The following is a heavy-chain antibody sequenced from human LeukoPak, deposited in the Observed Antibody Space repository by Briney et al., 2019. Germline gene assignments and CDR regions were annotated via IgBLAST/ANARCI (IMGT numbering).Heavy chain of an antibody. CDR3: ARDRVEEAFDI. V-gene: IGHV1-69*16. Sequence: ASVKVSCMASGGTLRRYTISWVRQAPGQGLEWVGGIIPILGRTDCAQKFQGSVTITADVSTYTAYMYLTSLRAEDTAVYYCARDRVEEAFDILGQETTVTVSS. CDR1: GGTLRRYT. J-gene: IGHJ3*02. CDR2: IIPILGRT.